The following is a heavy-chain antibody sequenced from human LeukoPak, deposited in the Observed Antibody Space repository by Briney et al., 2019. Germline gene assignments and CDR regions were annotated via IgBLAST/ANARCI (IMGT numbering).Heavy chain of an antibody. D-gene: IGHD5-18*01. CDR1: GDSISSSSYY. J-gene: IGHJ4*02. V-gene: IGHV4-39*07. CDR3: ARVVDTAPYYFDY. Sequence: SETLSLTCTVSGDSISSSSYYWAWIRQPPGMGLEWIGSVYYSGSTSYNPSLKSRVTIAVDKSRNQFSLKLTSVIAADTAVYYCARVVDTAPYYFDYWGQGTLVTVSS. CDR2: VYYSGST.